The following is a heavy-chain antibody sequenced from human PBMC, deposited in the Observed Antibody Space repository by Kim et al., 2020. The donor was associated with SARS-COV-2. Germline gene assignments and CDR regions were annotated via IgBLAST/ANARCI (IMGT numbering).Heavy chain of an antibody. V-gene: IGHV6-1*01. J-gene: IGHJ5*02. CDR1: GDSVSSNSAA. CDR2: TYYRSKWYN. Sequence: SQTLSLTCAISGDSVSSNSAAWNWIRQSPSRGLEWLGRTYYRSKWYNDYAVSVKSRITINPDTSKNQFSLQLNSVTPEDTAVYYCAREVYYYGSGSYYRPYNWFDPWGQGTLVTVSS. D-gene: IGHD3-10*01. CDR3: AREVYYYGSGSYYRPYNWFDP.